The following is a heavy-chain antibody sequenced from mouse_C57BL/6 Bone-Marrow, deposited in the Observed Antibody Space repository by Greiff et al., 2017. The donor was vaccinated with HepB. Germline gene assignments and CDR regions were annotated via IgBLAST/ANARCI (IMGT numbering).Heavy chain of an antibody. Sequence: QVQLKQSGPGLVQPSQSLSITCTVSGFSLTSYGVHWVRQSPGKGLEWLGVIWSGGSPDYNAAFISRLSISKDNSKSQVFFKMNSLQADDTAIYYCARKRSNYYAMDYWGQGTSVTVSS. J-gene: IGHJ4*01. D-gene: IGHD2-5*01. CDR1: GFSLTSYG. CDR3: ARKRSNYYAMDY. CDR2: IWSGGSP. V-gene: IGHV2-2*01.